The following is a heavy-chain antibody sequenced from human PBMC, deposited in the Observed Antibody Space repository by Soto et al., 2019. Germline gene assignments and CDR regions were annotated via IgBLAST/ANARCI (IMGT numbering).Heavy chain of an antibody. V-gene: IGHV4-30-4*01. Sequence: QVQLQESGPGLVKPSQTLSLTCTVSGGSISSGDYYWSWIRQPPGKGLEWIGYIYYSGSTYYNPSLKSRVTISVDPSKNQVSLKLSSVTAADTAVYYCAAYASTVTTPLDYWGQGTLVTVSS. CDR1: GGSISSGDYY. D-gene: IGHD4-17*01. CDR2: IYYSGST. J-gene: IGHJ4*02. CDR3: AAYASTVTTPLDY.